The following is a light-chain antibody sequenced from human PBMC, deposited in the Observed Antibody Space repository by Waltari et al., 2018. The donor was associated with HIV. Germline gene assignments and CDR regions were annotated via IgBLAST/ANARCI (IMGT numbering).Light chain of an antibody. V-gene: IGLV2-11*01. Sequence: QSALTQPRSVSGSPGQSVTISCTGTSSDVGGYNYVSWYQQHPGKAPQLMIYDVTKRPSGVPDRCSASKSGNTASLTVSGLQADDEADYYCCSYAGSYTLIFGGGTKLTVL. CDR2: DVT. J-gene: IGLJ2*01. CDR3: CSYAGSYTLI. CDR1: SSDVGGYNY.